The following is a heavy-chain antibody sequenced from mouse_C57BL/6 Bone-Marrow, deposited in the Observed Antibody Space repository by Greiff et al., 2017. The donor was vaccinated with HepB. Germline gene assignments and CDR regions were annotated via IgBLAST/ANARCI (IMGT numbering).Heavy chain of an antibody. V-gene: IGHV1-39*01. CDR2: INPNYGTT. J-gene: IGHJ4*01. D-gene: IGHD1-1*01. Sequence: EVKLQESGPELVKPGASVKISCKASGYSFTDYNMNWVKQSNGKSLEWIGVINPNYGTTSYNQKFKGKATLTVDQSSSTAYMQLNSLTSEDSAVYYCVSYYYGSSYVLYAMDYWGQGTSVTVSS. CDR3: VSYYYGSSYVLYAMDY. CDR1: GYSFTDYN.